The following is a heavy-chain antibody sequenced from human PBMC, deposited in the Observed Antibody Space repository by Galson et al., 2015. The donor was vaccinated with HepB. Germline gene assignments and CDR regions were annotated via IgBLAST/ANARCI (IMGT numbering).Heavy chain of an antibody. J-gene: IGHJ4*02. CDR1: GLTFSSYA. CDR3: AKEWGDCSGTYYNN. CDR2: ISGSGGST. V-gene: IGHV3-23*01. Sequence: SLRLSCAASGLTFSSYAMSWVRQAPGKGLEWVSMISGSGGSTYYADSVKGRFTISRDNSKNTLYLQMNSLRAEDTAVYYCAKEWGDCSGTYYNNCVQRGLVTVSS. D-gene: IGHD3-10*02.